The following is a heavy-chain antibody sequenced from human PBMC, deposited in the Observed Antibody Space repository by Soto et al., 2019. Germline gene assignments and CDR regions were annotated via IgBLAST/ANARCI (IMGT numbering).Heavy chain of an antibody. CDR1: GLTFSNYG. CDR2: ISSSGANT. Sequence: PGGSLRLSCAVSGLTFSNYGMTWVRQAPGKGLEWVSDISSSGANTYYADAVKGRFTISRDNSKNTLFLQMNSLRADDTAVYYCAKGTDDYWGLGTLVTVSS. CDR3: AKGTDDY. V-gene: IGHV3-23*01. J-gene: IGHJ4*02.